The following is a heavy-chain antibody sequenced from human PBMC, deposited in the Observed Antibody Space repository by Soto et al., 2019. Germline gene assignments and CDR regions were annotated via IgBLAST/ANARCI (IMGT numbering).Heavy chain of an antibody. CDR3: ARDWSEQQPYYYYGMDV. D-gene: IGHD6-13*01. J-gene: IGHJ6*02. Sequence: ASVKVSCKASGYTFTGYYMHWVRQAPGQGLEWMGWINPNSGGTNYAQKFQGWVTMTRDTSISTAYMELSRLRSDDTAVYYCARDWSEQQPYYYYGMDVWGQGTTVTVSS. V-gene: IGHV1-2*04. CDR2: INPNSGGT. CDR1: GYTFTGYY.